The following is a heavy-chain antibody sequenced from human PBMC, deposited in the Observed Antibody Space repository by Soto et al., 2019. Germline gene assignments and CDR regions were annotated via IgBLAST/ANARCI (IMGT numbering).Heavy chain of an antibody. Sequence: PGGSLRLSCAASGFTFSSYWMSWVRQAPGKGLEWVANIKQDGSEKYYVDSVKGRFTISRDNAKNSLYLQMNSLRAEDTAVYYCARFYYDSSGYLPSPYYYYYGMDAWGQGTTVTVSS. CDR3: ARFYYDSSGYLPSPYYYYYGMDA. V-gene: IGHV3-7*04. CDR1: GFTFSSYW. CDR2: IKQDGSEK. D-gene: IGHD3-22*01. J-gene: IGHJ6*02.